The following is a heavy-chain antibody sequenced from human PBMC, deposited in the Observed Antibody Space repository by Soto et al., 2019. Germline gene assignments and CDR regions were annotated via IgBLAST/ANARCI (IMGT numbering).Heavy chain of an antibody. J-gene: IGHJ4*02. CDR1: GFTFSSYS. CDR2: ISSSSSYI. CDR3: AREGDALGQYYFDY. D-gene: IGHD2-2*01. V-gene: IGHV3-21*01. Sequence: EVQLVESGGGLVKPGGSLRLSCAASGFTFSSYSMNWVRQAPGKGLEWVSSISSSSSYIYYADSVKGRFTISRDNAKHPLYLQMNSLRAEDTAVYYCAREGDALGQYYFDYWGQGTLVTVSS.